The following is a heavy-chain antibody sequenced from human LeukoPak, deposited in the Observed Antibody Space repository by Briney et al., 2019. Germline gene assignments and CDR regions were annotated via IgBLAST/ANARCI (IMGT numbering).Heavy chain of an antibody. J-gene: IGHJ4*02. V-gene: IGHV4-31*03. Sequence: PSETLSLTCTVSGGSISSGGYYWSWIRQHPGKGLEWIGYIYYSGSTYYNPSLKSRVTISVDTSKNQFSLKLSSVTAADTAVYYCARVAAYSGPSGGYYFDYWGREPWSPSPQ. CDR3: ARVAAYSGPSGGYYFDY. CDR1: GGSISSGGYY. CDR2: IYYSGST. D-gene: IGHD5-12*01.